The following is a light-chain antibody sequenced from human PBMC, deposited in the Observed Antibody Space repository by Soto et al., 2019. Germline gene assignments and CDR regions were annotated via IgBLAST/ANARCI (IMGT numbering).Light chain of an antibody. V-gene: IGKV3-15*01. Sequence: EIVMTQSPATLSVSPGERATLSCRASQSVSNNLAWYQQKPGQAPRLLIYGASTRATGIPARFSGSGSGTAFTLTISSLQSEDFAVYYCQHYNNWPPETFGQGTKVEIK. J-gene: IGKJ1*01. CDR1: QSVSNN. CDR3: QHYNNWPPET. CDR2: GAS.